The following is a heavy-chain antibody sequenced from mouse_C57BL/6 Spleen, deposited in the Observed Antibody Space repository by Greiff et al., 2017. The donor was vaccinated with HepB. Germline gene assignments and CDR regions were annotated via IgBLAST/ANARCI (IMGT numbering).Heavy chain of an antibody. Sequence: QVQLQQSGAELVKPGASVKISCKASGYAFSSYWMNWVKQRPGKGLEWIGQIYPGDGDTNYNGKFKGKATLTADKSSSTAYMQLSSLTSEDSAVYFCARLTTVEGYYFDYWGQGTTLTVSS. CDR1: GYAFSSYW. J-gene: IGHJ2*01. V-gene: IGHV1-80*01. CDR3: ARLTTVEGYYFDY. CDR2: IYPGDGDT. D-gene: IGHD1-1*01.